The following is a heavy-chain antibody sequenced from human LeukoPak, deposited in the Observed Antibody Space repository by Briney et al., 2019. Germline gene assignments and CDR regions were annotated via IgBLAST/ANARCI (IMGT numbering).Heavy chain of an antibody. V-gene: IGHV3-48*04. D-gene: IGHD1-14*01. J-gene: IGHJ6*03. CDR3: ARVPAPYDYYMDV. CDR1: GFIFSTYN. Sequence: GGSLRLSCAASGFIFSTYNMNWVRQAPGKGLEWVSYISSSSSTIYYADSVKGRFTISRDNAKNSLYLQMNSLRAEDTAVYYCARVPAPYDYYMDVWGKGTTVTVSS. CDR2: ISSSSSTI.